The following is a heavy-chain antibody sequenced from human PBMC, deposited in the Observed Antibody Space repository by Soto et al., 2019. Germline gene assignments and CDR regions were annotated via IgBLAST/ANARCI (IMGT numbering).Heavy chain of an antibody. D-gene: IGHD3-9*01. J-gene: IGHJ4*02. CDR3: ARVTRKYYDILTSYHYFDY. V-gene: IGHV3-66*01. CDR2: IYSGGST. CDR1: GITVSSNH. Sequence: GGSLRLSCAASGITVSSNHMSWVRQAPGKGLEWVSVIYSGGSTYYGDSVKGRFTISRDNSKKTLYLQMNSLRAEDTAVYYCARVTRKYYDILTSYHYFDYWGQGTLVTVSS.